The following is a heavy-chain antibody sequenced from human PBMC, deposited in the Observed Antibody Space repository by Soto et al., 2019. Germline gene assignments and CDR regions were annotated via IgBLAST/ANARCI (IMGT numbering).Heavy chain of an antibody. J-gene: IGHJ4*02. CDR1: GVTFSNYI. CDR2: ILHDGNNK. Sequence: GGSLRLCCAASGVTFSNYIMHWVRQAPGKGLEWVAMILHDGNNKYYADSVKGRFTISRDNSKNTLYLRMNSLRTEDTAIYYCARDDEDGSYCDLGYWGQGTLVTVSS. CDR3: ARDDEDGSYCDLGY. V-gene: IGHV3-30-3*01. D-gene: IGHD3-10*01.